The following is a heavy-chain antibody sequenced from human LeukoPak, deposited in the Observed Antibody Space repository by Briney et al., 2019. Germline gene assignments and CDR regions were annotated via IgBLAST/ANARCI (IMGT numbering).Heavy chain of an antibody. CDR2: IRYDGSNK. J-gene: IGHJ4*02. CDR3: ARVRLGVATRGAYYFDY. D-gene: IGHD5-24*01. Sequence: GGSLRLSCAASGFTFSSYGMHWVRQAPGKGLEWVAFIRYDGSNKYYADSVKGRFTISRDNSKNTLYLQMNSLRAEDTAVYYCARVRLGVATRGAYYFDYWGQGTLVTVSS. CDR1: GFTFSSYG. V-gene: IGHV3-30*02.